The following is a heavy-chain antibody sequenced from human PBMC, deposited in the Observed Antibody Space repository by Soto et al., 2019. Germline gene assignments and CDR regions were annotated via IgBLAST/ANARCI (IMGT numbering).Heavy chain of an antibody. CDR2: IIPIFGTA. CDR3: ARGGVEMATMYYYYGMDV. Sequence: SVKVSCKASGGTFSSYAISWVRQAPGQGLEWMGGIIPIFGTANYAKKFQGRVTITADESTSTAYMELSSLRSEDTAVYYCARGGVEMATMYYYYGMDVWGQGTTVTVS. CDR1: GGTFSSYA. V-gene: IGHV1-69*13. J-gene: IGHJ6*02. D-gene: IGHD5-12*01.